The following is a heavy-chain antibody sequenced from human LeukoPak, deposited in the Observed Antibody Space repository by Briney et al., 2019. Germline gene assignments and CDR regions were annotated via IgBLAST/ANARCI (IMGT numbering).Heavy chain of an antibody. J-gene: IGHJ4*02. Sequence: GESLKISCKGSGYRFTTYWIGWVRQMPGKGLEYVGIIYPRDSDTRYSPAFQGQVTISADTSISTAYLQWSSLKASDTAVYYCARRSFYGNSDYIDAFDYWGQGTLVTVSS. D-gene: IGHD3-22*01. CDR1: GYRFTTYW. CDR2: IYPRDSDT. V-gene: IGHV5-51*01. CDR3: ARRSFYGNSDYIDAFDY.